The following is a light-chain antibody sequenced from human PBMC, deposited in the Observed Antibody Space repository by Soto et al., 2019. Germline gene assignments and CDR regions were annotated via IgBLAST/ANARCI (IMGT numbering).Light chain of an antibody. Sequence: QSALTQPRSVSGSPGQSVTISCIGTSSDVGGYNYVSWYQHHPGKAPKVIIYDVSRRPSGVPDRFSGSKSANTASVTISGLQAEDEADHYCCSYAGKYTRVFGGGTKLTVL. CDR2: DVS. CDR1: SSDVGGYNY. V-gene: IGLV2-11*01. CDR3: CSYAGKYTRV. J-gene: IGLJ3*02.